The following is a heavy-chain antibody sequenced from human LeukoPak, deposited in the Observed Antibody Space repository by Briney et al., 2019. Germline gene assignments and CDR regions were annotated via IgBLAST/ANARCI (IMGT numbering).Heavy chain of an antibody. Sequence: GGSLRLSCATSGFNFSRYTMNWVRQAPGKGLEWVSSIFSTDYIYYADSVKGRFTISRDNAKNSLYLQMNSLRAEDTAVYFCARVQSIAYSSTWYFDFWGQGSLVTVSS. D-gene: IGHD6-13*01. V-gene: IGHV3-21*01. J-gene: IGHJ4*02. CDR2: IFSTDYI. CDR3: ARVQSIAYSSTWYFDF. CDR1: GFNFSRYT.